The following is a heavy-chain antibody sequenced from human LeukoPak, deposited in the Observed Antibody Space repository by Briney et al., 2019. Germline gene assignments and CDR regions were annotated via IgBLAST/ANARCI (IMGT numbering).Heavy chain of an antibody. CDR3: ARSRHYYDSSGYYNFGNDY. J-gene: IGHJ4*02. V-gene: IGHV1-69*13. D-gene: IGHD3-22*01. CDR2: IIPIFGTA. Sequence: ASVKVSCKASGGTFSSYAISWVRQAPGQGLEWMGGIIPIFGTANYAQKFQGRVTITADESTSTAYMELSSLRPEDTAVYYCARSRHYYDSSGYYNFGNDYWGQGTLVTVSS. CDR1: GGTFSSYA.